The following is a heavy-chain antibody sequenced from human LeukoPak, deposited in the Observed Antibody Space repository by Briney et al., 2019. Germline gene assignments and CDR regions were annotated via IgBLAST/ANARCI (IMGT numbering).Heavy chain of an antibody. V-gene: IGHV3-30*03. J-gene: IGHJ3*02. CDR2: ISYDGSNK. D-gene: IGHD3-16*02. CDR3: ARPYDYVWGSYRYYDAFDI. CDR1: GFTFSSYS. Sequence: GGSLRLSCAASGFTFSSYSMNWVRQAPGKGLEWVAVISYDGSNKYYADSVKGRFTISRDNSKNTLYLQMNSLRAEDTAVYYCARPYDYVWGSYRYYDAFDIWGQGTMVTVSS.